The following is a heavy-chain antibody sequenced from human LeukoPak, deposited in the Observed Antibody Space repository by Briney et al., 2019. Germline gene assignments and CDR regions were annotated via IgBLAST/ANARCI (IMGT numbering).Heavy chain of an antibody. CDR2: IIPIFGTA. V-gene: IGHV1-69*13. J-gene: IGHJ4*02. Sequence: GASVKVSCKASGGTFSSYAISWLRQAPGQGLEWMGGIIPIFGTANYAQKFQGRVTITADESTSTAYMELSSLRSEDTAVYYCAGDYDSSGYYQNFDYWGQGTLVTVSS. D-gene: IGHD3-22*01. CDR3: AGDYDSSGYYQNFDY. CDR1: GGTFSSYA.